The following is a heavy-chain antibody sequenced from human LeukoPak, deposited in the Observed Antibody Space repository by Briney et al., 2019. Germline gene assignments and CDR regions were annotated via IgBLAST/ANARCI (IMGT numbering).Heavy chain of an antibody. V-gene: IGHV1-8*01. J-gene: IGHJ4*02. Sequence: ASVKVSCKASGYTFTNYDINWVRQATGQGLEWMGWMNPNSGNTGYAQKFKGRVTMTRNTSISTAYMELSRLRSEDTAVYYCARGRRYSGYDAFGYWGQGTLVTVSS. CDR3: ARGRRYSGYDAFGY. CDR2: MNPNSGNT. D-gene: IGHD5-12*01. CDR1: GYTFTNYD.